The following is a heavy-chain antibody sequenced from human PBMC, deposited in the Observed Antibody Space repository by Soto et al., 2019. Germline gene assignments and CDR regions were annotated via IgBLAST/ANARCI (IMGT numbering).Heavy chain of an antibody. J-gene: IGHJ5*02. CDR2: MQHTGNT. D-gene: IGHD3-16*01. CDR3: AKDVSSRRWFDP. Sequence: LSLTCAVSGASIRSYHWSWIRQPAGKGLEWIGRMQHTGNTNYNPSLKSRVTMSVDTSKNQISLKMTSVTAADTAVYFCAKDVSSRRWFDPWGQGILVTAPQ. V-gene: IGHV4-4*07. CDR1: GASIRSYH.